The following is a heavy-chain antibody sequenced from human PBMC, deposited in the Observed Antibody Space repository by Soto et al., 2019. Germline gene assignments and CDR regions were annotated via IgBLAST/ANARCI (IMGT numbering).Heavy chain of an antibody. CDR1: GLTVSRTQ. CDR2: IYSGSST. Sequence: GGSLRLSCAVSGLTVSRTQMSWVRQAPGKGLQWVSVIYSGSSTYYANAVKGRFTISRDISENTVYLELDKLTVDDTAVYYCARAREPEYSSSIFFDYWGRGTLVTVSS. D-gene: IGHD6-6*01. V-gene: IGHV3-53*01. J-gene: IGHJ4*02. CDR3: ARAREPEYSSSIFFDY.